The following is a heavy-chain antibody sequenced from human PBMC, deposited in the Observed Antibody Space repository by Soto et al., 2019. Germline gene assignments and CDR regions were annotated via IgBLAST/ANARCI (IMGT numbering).Heavy chain of an antibody. J-gene: IGHJ4*02. CDR3: ARLDSGDYGFDY. CDR1: GGTFSSYA. CDR2: IIPIFGTA. V-gene: IGHV1-69*13. Sequence: SVKVSCKASGGTFSSYAISWVRQAPGQGLEWMGGIIPIFGTANYAQKFQGRVTITADESTSTAYMELSSLRSEDTAVYYCARLDSGDYGFDYCGQGPLVTVYS. D-gene: IGHD4-17*01.